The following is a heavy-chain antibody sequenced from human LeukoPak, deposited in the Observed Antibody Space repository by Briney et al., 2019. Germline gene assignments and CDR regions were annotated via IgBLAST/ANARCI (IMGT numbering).Heavy chain of an antibody. CDR2: ISSSSSYI. V-gene: IGHV3-21*01. J-gene: IGHJ3*02. CDR3: ARAPYGSGSYVMDAFDI. Sequence: PGGSLRLSCAASGFTFSSYAMSWVRQAPGKGLEWVSSISSSSSYIYYADSVKGRFTISRDNAKNSLYLQMNSLRAEDTAVYYCARAPYGSGSYVMDAFDIWGQGTMVTVSS. CDR1: GFTFSSYA. D-gene: IGHD3-10*01.